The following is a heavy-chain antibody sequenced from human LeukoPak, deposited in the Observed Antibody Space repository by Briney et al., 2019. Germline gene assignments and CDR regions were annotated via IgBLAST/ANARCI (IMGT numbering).Heavy chain of an antibody. V-gene: IGHV3-23*01. J-gene: IGHJ3*02. CDR3: AKVEWLFLFALDI. Sequence: GGSLRLSCAASGFTFSSYAMSWVRQAPGKGLEWVSAISGSGGSTYYADSVKGRITISRDNSKNTLYLQMNSLRAEDTAVYYCAKVEWLFLFALDIWGQETMVTVSS. D-gene: IGHD3-3*01. CDR1: GFTFSSYA. CDR2: ISGSGGST.